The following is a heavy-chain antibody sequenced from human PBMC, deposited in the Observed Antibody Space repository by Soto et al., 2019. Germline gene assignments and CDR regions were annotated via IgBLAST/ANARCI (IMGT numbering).Heavy chain of an antibody. J-gene: IGHJ6*02. D-gene: IGHD3-22*01. CDR3: ARDRYYYSSGSSYGMDV. CDR1: GYTFTSYG. V-gene: IGHV1-18*01. Sequence: ASVKVSCKASGYTFTSYGISWVRQAPGQGLEWMGWISAYNGNTNYAQKLQGRVTMTTDTSTSTAYMELRSLRSDDTAVYYCARDRYYYSSGSSYGMDVWGQGTTVTVSS. CDR2: ISAYNGNT.